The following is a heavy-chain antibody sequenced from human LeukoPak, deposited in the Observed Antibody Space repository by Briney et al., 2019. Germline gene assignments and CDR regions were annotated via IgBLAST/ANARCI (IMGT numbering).Heavy chain of an antibody. CDR1: GGSFSGYY. V-gene: IGHV4-34*01. Sequence: SETLSLTCAVYGGSFSGYYWSWIRQPPGKGLEWIGEINHSGSTNYNPSLKSRVTISVDTSKNQFSLKLSSVTAADTAVYYCATGLWGRAHRRWFDPWGQGTLVTVSS. J-gene: IGHJ5*02. CDR3: ATGLWGRAHRRWFDP. D-gene: IGHD3-10*01. CDR2: INHSGST.